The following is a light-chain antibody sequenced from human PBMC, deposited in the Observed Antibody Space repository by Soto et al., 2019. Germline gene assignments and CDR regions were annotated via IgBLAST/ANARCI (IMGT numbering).Light chain of an antibody. J-gene: IGKJ1*01. CDR1: QSISSNY. CDR2: GAS. V-gene: IGKV3-20*01. Sequence: DIVMTQSPGTLALSPGERATLSCRASQSISSNYLAWYQQKPGQSPSLLIYGASSRATGIPDRFSGRGSGTDFTLTISRLEPEDFAVYFCQQYGTSPRTFGQGTKVEIK. CDR3: QQYGTSPRT.